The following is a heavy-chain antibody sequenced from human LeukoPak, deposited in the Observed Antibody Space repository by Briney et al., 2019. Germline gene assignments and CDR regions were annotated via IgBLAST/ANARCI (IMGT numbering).Heavy chain of an antibody. CDR3: ASSGWYWDAFDI. Sequence: SETLSLTCTVSGGSISSGGYYWSWIRQHPGKGLEWIGYIYYSGSTYYNPSLKSRVTISVDTSKNQFSLKLSSVTAADTAVYYCASSGWYWDAFDIWGQGTMVTVSS. V-gene: IGHV4-30-4*08. D-gene: IGHD6-19*01. CDR2: IYYSGST. CDR1: GGSISSGGYY. J-gene: IGHJ3*02.